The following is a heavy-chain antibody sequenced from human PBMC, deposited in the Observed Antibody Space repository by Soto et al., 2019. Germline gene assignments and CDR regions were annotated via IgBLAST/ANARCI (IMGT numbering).Heavy chain of an antibody. V-gene: IGHV1-46*01. Sequence: QVQLVQSGAEVKKPGASVKVSCKASGYTFTRYQMHWVRQAPGQGLEWMGIINPSGGRTSYAQKFQGRVTMTSDTSTSTVHVEVSSLTSEDTATYYCARHNGMDVWGQGTTVTVSS. J-gene: IGHJ6*02. D-gene: IGHD2-21*01. CDR1: GYTFTRYQ. CDR3: ARHNGMDV. CDR2: INPSGGRT.